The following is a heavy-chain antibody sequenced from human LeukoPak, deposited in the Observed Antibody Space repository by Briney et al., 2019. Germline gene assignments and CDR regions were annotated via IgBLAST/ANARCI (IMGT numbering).Heavy chain of an antibody. CDR2: IGWNSGSI. V-gene: IGHV3-9*01. Sequence: GRSLRLSCAASGFTFDDYAMHWVRQAPGKGLEWVSGIGWNSGSIGYADSVKGRFTISRDNAKNSLYLQMNSLRAEDTALYYCAKVGDTAMVLYYWGQGTLVTVSS. D-gene: IGHD5-18*01. CDR1: GFTFDDYA. J-gene: IGHJ4*02. CDR3: AKVGDTAMVLYY.